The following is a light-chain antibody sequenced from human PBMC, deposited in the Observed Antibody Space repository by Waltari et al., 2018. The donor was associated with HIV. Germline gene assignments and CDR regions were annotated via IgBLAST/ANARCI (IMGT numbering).Light chain of an antibody. CDR2: GPS. J-gene: IGKJ1*01. V-gene: IGKV3-15*01. Sequence: EIVMTPSPATLSVSPGERATLSCRASQSLSNNLAWYQQKPGQAPRLLIYGPSTRATGTPARFSASGSGTEFTLTISSLQSEDFAIYYCQQYNEWPRTFGQGTKVEIK. CDR1: QSLSNN. CDR3: QQYNEWPRT.